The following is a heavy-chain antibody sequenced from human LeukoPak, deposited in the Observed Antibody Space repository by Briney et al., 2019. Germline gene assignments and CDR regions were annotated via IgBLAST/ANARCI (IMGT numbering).Heavy chain of an antibody. CDR1: GGSISSYY. CDR3: ARDIVGVTRAFGY. D-gene: IGHD1-26*01. Sequence: SETLSLTCTVSGGSISSYYWSWIRQPPGKGLEWIGYIYYSGNTNYNPSLKSRVTMPVDTSKNQFSLKLSSVTAADTAVYYCARDIVGVTRAFGYWGQGTLATVSS. J-gene: IGHJ4*02. CDR2: IYYSGNT. V-gene: IGHV4-59*01.